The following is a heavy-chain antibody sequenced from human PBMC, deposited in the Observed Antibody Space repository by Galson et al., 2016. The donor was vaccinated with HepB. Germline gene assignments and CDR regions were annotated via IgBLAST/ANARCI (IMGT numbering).Heavy chain of an antibody. CDR1: GFSFDDYA. CDR2: VAHDGSNN. J-gene: IGHJ4*02. V-gene: IGHV3-30*18. D-gene: IGHD7-27*01. Sequence: SLSLSCAASGFSFDDYAMHWVRQAPVKALEWAAAVAHDGSNNSYTDSLRGRFAISRDNSKNTLYLQMDSLRTEDTAVYYCAKSLGVRGDYFDYWGQGTLVTVSS. CDR3: AKSLGVRGDYFDY.